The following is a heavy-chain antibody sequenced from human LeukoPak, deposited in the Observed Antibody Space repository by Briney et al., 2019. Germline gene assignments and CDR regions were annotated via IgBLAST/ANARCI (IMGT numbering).Heavy chain of an antibody. Sequence: ASASVSCAASGYTFTRDGISWGRQAPGQGIEWVGWISAYNGKTNHAQKSQGRGTMTTDTSTSTAYIELGSLRSDDTAVYYCARNQYYYSGSYDDVFDIWGQGRMVTVYS. D-gene: IGHD3-10*01. CDR1: GYTFTRDG. J-gene: IGHJ3*02. CDR2: ISAYNGKT. V-gene: IGHV1-18*01. CDR3: ARNQYYYSGSYDDVFDI.